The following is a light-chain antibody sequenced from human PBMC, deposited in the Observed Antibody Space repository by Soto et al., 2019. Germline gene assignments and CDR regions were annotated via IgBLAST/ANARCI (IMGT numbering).Light chain of an antibody. CDR1: SSYVGSYNL. Sequence: QSALTQPASVSGSPGQSITISCTGTSSYVGSYNLVSWYQQHPDKAPKLMIYEGSKRPSGVSNRFSGSKSGNTASLAISGLQAEDEAAYYSCSYAGNVVFGGGTKLTVL. CDR2: EGS. CDR3: CSYAGNVV. J-gene: IGLJ2*01. V-gene: IGLV2-23*01.